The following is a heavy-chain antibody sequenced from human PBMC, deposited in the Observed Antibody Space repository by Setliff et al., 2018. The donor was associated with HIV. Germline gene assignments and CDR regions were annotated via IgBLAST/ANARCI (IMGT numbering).Heavy chain of an antibody. J-gene: IGHJ4*02. CDR2: IYTSGST. V-gene: IGHV4-4*08. CDR3: ASTYYNFWGGYQGIDY. Sequence: PSETLSLTCTVSGGSISSYYWSWIRQPPGKGLEWIGYIYTSGSTNYNPSLKSRVTISVDTSKNQFSLKLSSVTAADTAVYYCASTYYNFWGGYQGIDYWGQGTLVTSPQ. D-gene: IGHD3-3*01. CDR1: GGSISSYY.